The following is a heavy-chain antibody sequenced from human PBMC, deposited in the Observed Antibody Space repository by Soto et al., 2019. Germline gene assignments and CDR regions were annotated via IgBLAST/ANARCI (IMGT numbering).Heavy chain of an antibody. CDR3: ITDRYSSSWYTFDY. Sequence: GGSLRLSCAASGFTFSNAWMSWVRQAPGKGLEWVGRIKSKTDGGTTDYAAPVKGRFTISRDDSKNTLYLQMNSLKTEDTAVYYCITDRYSSSWYTFDYWGQGTLVTVSS. D-gene: IGHD6-13*01. CDR1: GFTFSNAW. J-gene: IGHJ4*02. V-gene: IGHV3-15*01. CDR2: IKSKTDGGTT.